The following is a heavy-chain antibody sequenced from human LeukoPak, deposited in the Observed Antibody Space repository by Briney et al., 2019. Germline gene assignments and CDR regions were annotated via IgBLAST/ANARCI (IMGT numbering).Heavy chain of an antibody. D-gene: IGHD1-26*01. Sequence: GGSLRLSCAASGFTFSSYSMNWVRQAPGKGLEWVSSISSSSSYIYYADSVKGRFTISRDNAKNSLYLQMNSLRAEDTAVYYCARSHHSGTYGDFDYWGQGTLVTVSS. CDR1: GFTFSSYS. V-gene: IGHV3-21*01. J-gene: IGHJ4*02. CDR3: ARSHHSGTYGDFDY. CDR2: ISSSSSYI.